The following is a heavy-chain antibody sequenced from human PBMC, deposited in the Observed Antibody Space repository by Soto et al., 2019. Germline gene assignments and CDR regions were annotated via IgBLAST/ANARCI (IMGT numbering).Heavy chain of an antibody. Sequence: QVQLQESGPGLVKPSETLSLTCTVSGASISGFYWSWIRKSAVKGLEWIGRIYATGTTDYNPSLKSRVMMTVDTSKKQFSLKLRSVTDADTAVYYCVRDGTKTLRDWFDPWGQGISVTVSS. D-gene: IGHD1-1*01. CDR3: VRDGTKTLRDWFDP. CDR2: IYATGTT. CDR1: GASISGFY. J-gene: IGHJ5*02. V-gene: IGHV4-4*07.